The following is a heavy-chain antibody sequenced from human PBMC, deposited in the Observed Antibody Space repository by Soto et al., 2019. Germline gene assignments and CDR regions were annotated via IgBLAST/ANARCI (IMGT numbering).Heavy chain of an antibody. CDR1: GASISSYY. J-gene: IGHJ6*02. CDR2: IFYSGST. Sequence: SETLSLTCTVSGASISSYYLSWIRQPPGKGLEWIGYIFYSGSTNYNPSLKSRVTLSVDTSKNQFSLKLSSVTAADTAVYYCARDQKTVTTDYHYYYAMDVWGQGTTVTVS. V-gene: IGHV4-59*01. D-gene: IGHD4-17*01. CDR3: ARDQKTVTTDYHYYYAMDV.